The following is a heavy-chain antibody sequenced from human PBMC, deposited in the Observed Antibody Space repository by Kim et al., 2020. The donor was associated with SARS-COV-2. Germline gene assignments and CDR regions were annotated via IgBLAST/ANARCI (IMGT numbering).Heavy chain of an antibody. CDR3: ARDPSNSRGYHIYFDS. CDR1: GYTFTNHG. J-gene: IGHJ4*02. V-gene: IGHV1-18*04. CDR2: ISAHDGLT. Sequence: ASVKVSCKASGYTFTNHGVSWVRQAPGQGLEWLGWISAHDGLTNFAQKFQARFTMTTDSSTSTAYMELMSLRSDDTAVYYCARDPSNSRGYHIYFDSWGQGTLVTVSS. D-gene: IGHD3-22*01.